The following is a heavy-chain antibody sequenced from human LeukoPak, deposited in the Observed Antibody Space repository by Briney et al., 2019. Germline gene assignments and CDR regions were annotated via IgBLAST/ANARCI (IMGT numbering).Heavy chain of an antibody. CDR1: GGSISSGDYY. D-gene: IGHD2-15*01. Sequence: PSQTLSLTCTVSGGSISSGDYYWSWIRQPPGKGLEWIGYIYYSGSTNYNPSLKSRVTISVDTSKNQFSLKLSSVTAADTAVYYCARHWAYCSGGSCYSGAFDIWGQGTMVTVSS. CDR2: IYYSGST. J-gene: IGHJ3*02. V-gene: IGHV4-30-4*01. CDR3: ARHWAYCSGGSCYSGAFDI.